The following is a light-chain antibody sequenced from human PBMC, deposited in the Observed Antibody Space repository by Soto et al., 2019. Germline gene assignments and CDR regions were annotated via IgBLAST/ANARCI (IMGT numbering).Light chain of an antibody. CDR2: EVT. V-gene: IGLV2-8*01. Sequence: QSALTQPPSASGSPGQSVTISCTRTSSDVGGYNYVSWYQQHPGKAPKLMIYEVTKRPSGVPDRFSGSKSGNTASLTVSGLQAEDEADYYCSSYAGSNNHAFGTGTKVTVL. CDR1: SSDVGGYNY. J-gene: IGLJ1*01. CDR3: SSYAGSNNHA.